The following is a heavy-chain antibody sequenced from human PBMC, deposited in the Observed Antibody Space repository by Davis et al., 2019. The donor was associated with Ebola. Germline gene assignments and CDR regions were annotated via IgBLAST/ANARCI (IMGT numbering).Heavy chain of an antibody. V-gene: IGHV4-59*12. Sequence: GSLRLSCTVSGDSINSDYWSWIRQPPGMGLEWIGYIYSSGSSTYNPSLRGRVTISRDLSKNQFSLKLSSVTAADTAVYYCARAPRGLRFGLQFDYWGQGTLVTVSS. CDR1: GDSINSDY. D-gene: IGHD5-12*01. CDR2: IYSSGSS. J-gene: IGHJ4*02. CDR3: ARAPRGLRFGLQFDY.